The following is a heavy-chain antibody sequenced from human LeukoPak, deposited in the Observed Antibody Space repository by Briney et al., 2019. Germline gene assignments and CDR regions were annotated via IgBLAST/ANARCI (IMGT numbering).Heavy chain of an antibody. D-gene: IGHD3-22*01. J-gene: IGHJ4*02. Sequence: SETLSLTCAVSGGSISSGGYSWSWIRQPPGKGLEWIGYIYHSGSTYYNPSLKSRVTISVDRSKNQFSLKLSSVTAADTAVYYCARGADSSGYYLDYWGQGTLVTVSS. V-gene: IGHV4-30-2*01. CDR2: IYHSGST. CDR1: GGSISSGGYS. CDR3: ARGADSSGYYLDY.